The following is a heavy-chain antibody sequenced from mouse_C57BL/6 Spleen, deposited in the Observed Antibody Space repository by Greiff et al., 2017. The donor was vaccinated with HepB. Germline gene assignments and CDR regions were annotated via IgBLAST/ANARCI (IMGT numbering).Heavy chain of an antibody. CDR1: GFTFSDYY. CDR3: ARELGYAMDY. Sequence: EVKLMESEGGLVQPGSSMKLSCTASGFTFSDYYMAWVRQVPEKGLEWVAHINYDGSSTYYLDSLKSRFIISRDNAKNILYLQMSSLKSEDTATYYCARELGYAMDYWGQGTSVTVSS. D-gene: IGHD4-1*01. J-gene: IGHJ4*01. CDR2: INYDGSST. V-gene: IGHV5-16*01.